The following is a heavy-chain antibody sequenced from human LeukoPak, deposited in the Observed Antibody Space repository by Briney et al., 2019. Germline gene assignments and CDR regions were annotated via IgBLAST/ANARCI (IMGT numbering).Heavy chain of an antibody. CDR3: ARHIAVLNWFDP. CDR1: GGSISSYY. V-gene: IGHV4-59*08. Sequence: SETLSLTCTVSGGSISSYYWSWIRQPPGKGLEWIGCIYYSGSTNYNPSLKSRVTISVDTSKNQFSLKLSSVTAADTAVYYCARHIAVLNWFDPWGQGTLVTVSS. CDR2: IYYSGST. D-gene: IGHD6-19*01. J-gene: IGHJ5*02.